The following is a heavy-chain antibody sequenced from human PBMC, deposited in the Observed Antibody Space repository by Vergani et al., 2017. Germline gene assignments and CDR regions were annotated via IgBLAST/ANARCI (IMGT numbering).Heavy chain of an antibody. CDR3: ARYNRDGVLFGELDY. D-gene: IGHD3-10*01. CDR2: IYPGDSDT. V-gene: IGHV5-51*01. Sequence: EVQLVQSGAEVKKPGESLKISCKGSGYSFNSYWIGWVRQMPGKGLEWMGNIYPGDSDTRYSPAFQGQVPISADKSISTAYLQGSSLKASDTAMYYCARYNRDGVLFGELDYWGQGTLVTVSS. CDR1: GYSFNSYW. J-gene: IGHJ4*02.